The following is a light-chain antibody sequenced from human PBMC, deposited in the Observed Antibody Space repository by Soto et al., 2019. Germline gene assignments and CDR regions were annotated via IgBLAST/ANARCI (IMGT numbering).Light chain of an antibody. CDR1: NSDVGGFSY. J-gene: IGLJ1*01. Sequence: QAALTQPRSVSGSPGQSVTISCTGTNSDVGGFSYVSWYQQLPGKAPKLIIYGVTKRPSGVPDRFSGSKSGNTASLTISGLQAEDAADYYCFSYAGSSQVFGTGPKGPV. V-gene: IGLV2-11*01. CDR3: FSYAGSSQV. CDR2: GVT.